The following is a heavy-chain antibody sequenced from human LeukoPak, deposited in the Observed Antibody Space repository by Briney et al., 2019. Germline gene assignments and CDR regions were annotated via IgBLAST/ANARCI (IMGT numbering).Heavy chain of an antibody. D-gene: IGHD6-13*01. CDR2: IYSAGST. CDR1: GSTVSSNY. J-gene: IGHJ4*02. CDR3: ARARIAAAGQYYFDY. V-gene: IGHV3-53*01. Sequence: PGGSLRLSCAASGSTVSSNYMSWVRQAPGKGLGWVSVIYSAGSTYYADSVKGRFTISRDNSKNTLYLQMNSLRAEDTAVYYCARARIAAAGQYYFDYWGQGTLVTVSS.